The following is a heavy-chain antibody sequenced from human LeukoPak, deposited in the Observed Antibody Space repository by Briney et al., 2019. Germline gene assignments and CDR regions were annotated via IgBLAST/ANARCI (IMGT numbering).Heavy chain of an antibody. D-gene: IGHD6-6*01. Sequence: ASVKVSCKASGYTFTSYGISWVRQAPGQGLEWMGWISAYNGNTNYAQKLQGRVTMTTDTSTSTAYMELRSLRSDDTAVYYCARQTYSSSDRNYYYMDVWGKGTTVTVSS. CDR1: GYTFTSYG. CDR3: ARQTYSSSDRNYYYMDV. V-gene: IGHV1-18*01. CDR2: ISAYNGNT. J-gene: IGHJ6*03.